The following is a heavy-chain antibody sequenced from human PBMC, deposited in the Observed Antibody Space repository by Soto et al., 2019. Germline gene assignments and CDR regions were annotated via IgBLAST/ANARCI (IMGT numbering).Heavy chain of an antibody. Sequence: PGESLKISFKGSGFSFTTYWIAWLRQMPGKGLEWMGIIYPGDSKTTYSPSFQGQVTITRDTSASTVYMELSGLRSEDTAVYYCARDGGDCGYRLAYYYYIGMDVWGQGTAVTVSS. D-gene: IGHD2-21*02. CDR2: IYPGDSKT. CDR3: ARDGGDCGYRLAYYYYIGMDV. V-gene: IGHV5-51*03. J-gene: IGHJ6*02. CDR1: GFSFTTYW.